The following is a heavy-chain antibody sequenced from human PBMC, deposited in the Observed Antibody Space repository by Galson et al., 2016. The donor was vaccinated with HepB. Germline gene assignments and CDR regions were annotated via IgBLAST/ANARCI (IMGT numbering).Heavy chain of an antibody. Sequence: SVKVSCKASGYTFTNYDVYWVRQAPGQGLEWMGWLSAYTGNTNYAQKFQGRVTMTTDTSTTTVYMELRSLRSDDTAVYYCARARGRLTRAHYYHGMDVWGQGTAVTVSS. V-gene: IGHV1-18*01. CDR1: GYTFTNYD. CDR2: LSAYTGNT. J-gene: IGHJ6*02. D-gene: IGHD3-16*01. CDR3: ARARGRLTRAHYYHGMDV.